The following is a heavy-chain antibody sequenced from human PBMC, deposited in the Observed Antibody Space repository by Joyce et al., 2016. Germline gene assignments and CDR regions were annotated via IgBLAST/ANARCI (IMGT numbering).Heavy chain of an antibody. CDR2: LSSSSSYI. V-gene: IGHV3-21*01. Sequence: EVQLVESGGGLVKPGGSLRLSCAASGFTFSSYSMSWVRQAPGKGLEWVLSLSSSSSYIKYTDSVKGRFTISRDNAKNSLYLQMNSLRVEDTAVYYCVRSSYTNGIFDYWGQGTLVTVSS. D-gene: IGHD2-8*01. J-gene: IGHJ4*02. CDR3: VRSSYTNGIFDY. CDR1: GFTFSSYS.